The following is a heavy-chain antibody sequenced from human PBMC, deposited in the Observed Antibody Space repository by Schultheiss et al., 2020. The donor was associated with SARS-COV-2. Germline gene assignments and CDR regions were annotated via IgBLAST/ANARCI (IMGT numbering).Heavy chain of an antibody. CDR3: ALHSGGYTYGLSAMDV. CDR1: GLTVSSNY. Sequence: GGSLRLSCAASGLTVSSNYMSWVRQAPGKGLEWVSVVYSGGYKLYADSVKGRFTISRDNSENTLYLQMNSLRAEDTAVYFCALHSGGYTYGLSAMDVWGQGTTVTVSS. CDR2: VYSGGYK. V-gene: IGHV3-53*01. D-gene: IGHD5-18*01. J-gene: IGHJ6*02.